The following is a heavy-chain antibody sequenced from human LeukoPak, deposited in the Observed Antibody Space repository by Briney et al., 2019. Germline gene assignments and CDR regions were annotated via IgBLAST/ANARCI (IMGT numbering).Heavy chain of an antibody. CDR1: GGSFSGYY. CDR2: INHSGST. J-gene: IGHJ4*02. Sequence: PSETLSLTCAVYGGSFSGYYWSWIRQPPVKGLEWIGEINHSGSTNYNPSLKSRVTISVDTSKNQFSLKLSSVTAADTAVYYCARGYSYGYTLFDYWGQGTLVTVSS. D-gene: IGHD5-18*01. V-gene: IGHV4-34*01. CDR3: ARGYSYGYTLFDY.